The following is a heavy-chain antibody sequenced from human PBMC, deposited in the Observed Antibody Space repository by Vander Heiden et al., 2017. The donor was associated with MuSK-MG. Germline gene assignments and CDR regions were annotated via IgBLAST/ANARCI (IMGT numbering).Heavy chain of an antibody. CDR3: ARGPDHVWGSYSAPWVLFDI. CDR2: IWYDGSNK. J-gene: IGHJ3*02. V-gene: IGHV3-33*01. CDR1: GFTFSSYG. Sequence: QVQLVESGGGVVQPGRSLRLSCAASGFTFSSYGMHWVRQAPGKGLEWLAVIWYDGSNKYYADSVKGRFTISRDNSKNTLYLQMNSLRAEDTAVYYCARGPDHVWGSYSAPWVLFDIWGQGTMVTVSS. D-gene: IGHD3-16*01.